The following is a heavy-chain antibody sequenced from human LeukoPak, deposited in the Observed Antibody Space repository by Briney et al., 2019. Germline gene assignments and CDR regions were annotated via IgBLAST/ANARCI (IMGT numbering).Heavy chain of an antibody. Sequence: SETLSLTCAVYGGSFSGYYWSWIRQPPGKGLEWIGEINHSGSTYYNSSLKSRVTISVDTSKNQFSLKLSSVTAADTAVYYCARSLGYCSGGSCSAPWFDPWGQGTLVTVSS. CDR1: GGSFSGYY. CDR3: ARSLGYCSGGSCSAPWFDP. V-gene: IGHV4-34*01. J-gene: IGHJ5*02. CDR2: INHSGST. D-gene: IGHD2-15*01.